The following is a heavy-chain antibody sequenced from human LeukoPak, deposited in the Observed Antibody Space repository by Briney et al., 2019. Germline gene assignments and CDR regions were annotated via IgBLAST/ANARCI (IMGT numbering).Heavy chain of an antibody. CDR3: ARHDTRGGAYDI. CDR1: GASISSYY. J-gene: IGHJ3*02. Sequence: SETLSLTCTVSGASISSYYWSWIRQPPGKGLEYIGYVHYSGITNYNPSLKSRVTISVDTSKNQFSLRLSSVTAADTAVYYCARHDTRGGAYDIWGQGTMVTVSS. CDR2: VHYSGIT. D-gene: IGHD3-10*01. V-gene: IGHV4-59*08.